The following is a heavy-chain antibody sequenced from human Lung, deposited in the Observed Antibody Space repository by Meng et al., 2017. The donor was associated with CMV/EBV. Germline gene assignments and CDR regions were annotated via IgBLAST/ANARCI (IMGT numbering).Heavy chain of an antibody. V-gene: IGHV3-30*04. CDR2: ISNTGSND. J-gene: IGHJ4*02. CDR1: GLTFSNHA. CDR3: ARDRSPLYDTSGRGVDS. Sequence: GXXRLSCGASGLTFSNHAMHWVRQAPGKGLEWVAVISNTGSNDYYADSVMGRFTISRDKSKSTLYLQMNSLRPEDTAVYYCARDRSPLYDTSGRGVDSWGQGXLVTVSS. D-gene: IGHD3-22*01.